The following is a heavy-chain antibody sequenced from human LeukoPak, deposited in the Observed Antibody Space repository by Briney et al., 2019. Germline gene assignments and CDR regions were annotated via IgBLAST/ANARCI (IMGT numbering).Heavy chain of an antibody. CDR2: MNPNSGNT. D-gene: IGHD2-21*01. CDR3: ARSLCGGDCPPDAFDI. CDR1: GYTFTSYD. J-gene: IGHJ3*02. Sequence: GASVKFSCKASGYTFTSYDINWVRQATGQGLEWMGWMNPNSGNTGYAQKFQGRVTITRNTSISTAYMELSSLRSEDTAVYYCARSLCGGDCPPDAFDIWGQGTMVTVSS. V-gene: IGHV1-8*03.